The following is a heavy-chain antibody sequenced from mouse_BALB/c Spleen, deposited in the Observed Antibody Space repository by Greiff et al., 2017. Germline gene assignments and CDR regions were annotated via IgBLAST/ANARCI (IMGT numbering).Heavy chain of an antibody. V-gene: IGHV1S22*01. CDR3: TRSECMVTNYWAMDY. D-gene: IGHD2-10*02. CDR1: GYTFTSYW. CDR2: IYPGSGST. J-gene: IGHJ4*01. Sequence: LKQPGSELVRPGASVKLSCKASGYTFTSYWMHWVKQRPGQGLEWIGNIYPGSGSTNYDEKFKSKATLTVDTSSSTAYMQLSSLTSEDSAVYYCTRSECMVTNYWAMDYWGQGTSVTVSS.